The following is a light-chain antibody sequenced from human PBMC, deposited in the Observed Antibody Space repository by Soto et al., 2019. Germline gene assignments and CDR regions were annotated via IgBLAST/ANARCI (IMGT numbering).Light chain of an antibody. J-gene: IGLJ2*01. CDR1: RSNIGAIP. CDR2: IND. Sequence: QSVLTQPPSASGTPGKGVTLPCLERRSNIGAIPINWYQQLPGTAPKLIIYINDQRPSGVPDRFSASKSGTSASLAISGLQSEDEADYYCEAWDDSLYGAVLGGGTKVTVL. CDR3: EAWDDSLYGAV. V-gene: IGLV1-44*01.